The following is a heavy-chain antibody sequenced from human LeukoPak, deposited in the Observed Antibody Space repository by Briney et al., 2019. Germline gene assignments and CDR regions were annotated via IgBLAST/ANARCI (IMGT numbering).Heavy chain of an antibody. V-gene: IGHV3-30-3*01. CDR2: ISYDGGKT. CDR1: GFIFGGYG. Sequence: GGSLRLSCAASGFIFGGYGMPWVRQAPGKGLQWLAVISYDGGKTYYADSVEGRFTISRDNSKSTVYLEMNSLRSEDTAIYYCARGFNDFWSGSQLEYWGQGTLVTVSS. D-gene: IGHD3-3*01. J-gene: IGHJ4*02. CDR3: ARGFNDFWSGSQLEY.